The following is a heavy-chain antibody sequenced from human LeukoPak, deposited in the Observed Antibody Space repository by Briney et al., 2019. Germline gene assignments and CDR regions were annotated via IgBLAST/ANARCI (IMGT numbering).Heavy chain of an antibody. D-gene: IGHD5-24*01. CDR3: ARLRWLQSAKSFDY. CDR2: IYYSGST. Sequence: PSETLSLTCTVSGGSISSYYWSWIRQPPGKGLEWIGYIYYSGSTNYNPSLKSRVTISVDTSKNQFSLKLSSVTAADTAVYYCARLRWLQSAKSFDYLSQGALVTVSS. J-gene: IGHJ4*02. V-gene: IGHV4-59*01. CDR1: GGSISSYY.